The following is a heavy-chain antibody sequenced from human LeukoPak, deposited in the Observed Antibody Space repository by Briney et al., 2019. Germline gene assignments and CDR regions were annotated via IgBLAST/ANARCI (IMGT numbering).Heavy chain of an antibody. CDR3: ARDPGGYCSGGSCFVPYYFDY. CDR2: IIPIFGTA. CDR1: GGTFSSYA. Sequence: SVKVSFKASGGTFSSYAISWVRQAPGQGLEWMGRIIPIFGTANYAQKFQGRVTITTDESTSTAYMELSSLRSEDTAVYYCARDPGGYCSGGSCFVPYYFDYWGQGTLVTVSS. V-gene: IGHV1-69*05. J-gene: IGHJ4*02. D-gene: IGHD2-15*01.